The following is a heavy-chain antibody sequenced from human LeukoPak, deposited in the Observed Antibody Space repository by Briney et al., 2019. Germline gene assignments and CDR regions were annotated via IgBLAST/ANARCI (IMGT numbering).Heavy chain of an antibody. CDR1: GGSISSSSYY. J-gene: IGHJ4*02. CDR2: IYYSGST. D-gene: IGHD3-10*01. CDR3: AIAGYYGSGSRYYFDY. Sequence: SETLSLTCTVSGGSISSSSYYWGWIRQPPGKGLEWIGSIYYSGSTYYNPSLKSRVTISVDTSKNQFSLKLSSVTAADTAVYYCAIAGYYGSGSRYYFDYWGQGTLSPSPQ. V-gene: IGHV4-39*01.